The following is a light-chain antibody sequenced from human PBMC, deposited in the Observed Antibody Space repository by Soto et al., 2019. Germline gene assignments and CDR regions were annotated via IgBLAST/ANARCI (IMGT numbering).Light chain of an antibody. Sequence: DIQMTQSPSSVSASVGDRVSITCRASQVISNWLAWYQQKPGRAPKLLIYTGSSLQSGVPSRFSGTGSGTDFTLTISSLQPEDVATCYCQHGSSSPHTFGGGTKVEIK. CDR2: TGS. V-gene: IGKV1-12*01. CDR3: QHGSSSPHT. CDR1: QVISNW. J-gene: IGKJ4*01.